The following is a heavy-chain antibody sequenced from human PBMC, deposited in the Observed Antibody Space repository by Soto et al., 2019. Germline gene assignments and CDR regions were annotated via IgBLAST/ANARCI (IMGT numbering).Heavy chain of an antibody. D-gene: IGHD5-18*01. CDR3: SXVRGDLDKDMVGQDYYYGMDV. CDR1: GFTFSSYW. Sequence: GGSLRLSCAASGFTFSSYWMHWVRQAPGKGLVWVSRINSDGSSTSYADSVKGRFTISRDNAKNTLYLQMNSLRAEDTAVYYCSXVRGDLDKDMVGQDYYYGMDVWGQGTTVTVSS. V-gene: IGHV3-74*01. J-gene: IGHJ6*02. CDR2: INSDGSST.